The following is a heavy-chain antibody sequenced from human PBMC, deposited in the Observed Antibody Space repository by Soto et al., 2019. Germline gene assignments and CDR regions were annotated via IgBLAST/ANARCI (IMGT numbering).Heavy chain of an antibody. CDR1: GCTFSGYV. V-gene: IGHV1-69*13. CDR2: IIPIFGTA. D-gene: IGHD6-6*01. J-gene: IGHJ4*02. Sequence: SGKVSCKGSGCTFSGYVMGWVLQAPGQGLEWMGWIIPIFGTANYAQKFQGRVTITADESTSTAYMELSSLRSEDTAVYYCARDLIAARDYYFDYWGQGTPVTVSS. CDR3: ARDLIAARDYYFDY.